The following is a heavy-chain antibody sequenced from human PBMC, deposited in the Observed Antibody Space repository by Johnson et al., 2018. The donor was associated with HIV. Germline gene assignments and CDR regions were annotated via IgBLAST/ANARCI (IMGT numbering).Heavy chain of an antibody. CDR1: GFTFSDYY. V-gene: IGHV3-11*04. J-gene: IGHJ3*02. CDR3: ATERQAALDI. Sequence: QVQLVESGGGLVKPGGSLRLSCAASGFTFSDYYMSWIRQAPGKGLEWVSYISISGSTIYYADSVKGRFTISRDNSKNTLYLQVNSLIPEDTAVYYCATERQAALDIWGQGTMVSVSS. D-gene: IGHD1-1*01. CDR2: ISISGSTI.